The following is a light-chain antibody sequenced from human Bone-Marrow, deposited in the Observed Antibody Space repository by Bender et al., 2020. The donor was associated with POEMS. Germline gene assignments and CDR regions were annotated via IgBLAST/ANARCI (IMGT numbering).Light chain of an antibody. Sequence: SYELTQPPSVSVSPGQTASITCSGQTLGDKFVSWYQQKPGQSPVLVIYRDTTRPSGIPGRLSGSNSGNTATLTISETQTMDEADYYCQGWDSDTAVFGGGTKLTVL. CDR3: QGWDSDTAV. CDR2: RDT. CDR1: TLGDKF. J-gene: IGLJ2*01. V-gene: IGLV3-1*01.